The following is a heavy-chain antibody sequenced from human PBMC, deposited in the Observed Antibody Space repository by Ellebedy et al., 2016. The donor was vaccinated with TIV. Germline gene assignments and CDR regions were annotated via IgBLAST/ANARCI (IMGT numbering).Heavy chain of an antibody. J-gene: IGHJ6*02. CDR2: ISSSSSYI. CDR3: ARDKVVYAIVTYYYGMDV. V-gene: IGHV3-21*01. CDR1: GFTFSSYS. D-gene: IGHD2-8*02. Sequence: GESLKISXAASGFTFSSYSMNWVRQAPGKGLEWVSSISSSSSYIYYADSVKGRFTISRDNAKNSLYLQMNSLRAEDTAVYYCARDKVVYAIVTYYYGMDVWGQGTTVTVSS.